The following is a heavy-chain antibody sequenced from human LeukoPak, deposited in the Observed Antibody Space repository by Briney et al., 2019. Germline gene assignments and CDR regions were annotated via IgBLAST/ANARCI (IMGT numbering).Heavy chain of an antibody. Sequence: GGSLRLSCAASGYSFSSYGMHWVRQAPGKRLEWVAFIRYDGSNKYYADSVKGRFTISRDHSKNTLYLQKNSLRAEDTAVYCCAKDLGSEDYNSSGNDYWGQGTLVTVSS. CDR1: GYSFSSYG. CDR3: AKDLGSEDYNSSGNDY. CDR2: IRYDGSNK. D-gene: IGHD3-22*01. V-gene: IGHV3-30*02. J-gene: IGHJ4*02.